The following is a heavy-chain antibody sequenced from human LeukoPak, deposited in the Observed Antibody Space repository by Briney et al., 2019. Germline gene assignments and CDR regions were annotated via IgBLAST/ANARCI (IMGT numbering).Heavy chain of an antibody. Sequence: GASVKVSCKASGYTFTSYYMHWVRQAPGQGLEWMGIINPSGGSTSYAQKFQGRVTMTRDTSTSTVYMELSSLRSEDTAVYYCAGDGRYDSSGYSFDYWGQGTLVTVSS. J-gene: IGHJ4*02. V-gene: IGHV1-46*01. D-gene: IGHD3-22*01. CDR3: AGDGRYDSSGYSFDY. CDR1: GYTFTSYY. CDR2: INPSGGST.